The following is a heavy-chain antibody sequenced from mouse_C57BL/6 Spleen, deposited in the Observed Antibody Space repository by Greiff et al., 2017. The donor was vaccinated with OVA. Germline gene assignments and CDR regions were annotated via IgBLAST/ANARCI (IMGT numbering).Heavy chain of an antibody. CDR2: IDPSDSET. J-gene: IGHJ4*01. CDR3: ASGNGYPYALDY. CDR1: GYTFTSYW. Sequence: QVQLQQPGAELVRPGSSVKLSCKASGYTFTSYWMHWVKQRPIQGLEWIGNIDPSDSETHYNQKFKDKATLTVDKSSSTAYMQLSSLTSEDSAVYYCASGNGYPYALDYWGQGTSVTVSS. V-gene: IGHV1-52*01. D-gene: IGHD2-2*01.